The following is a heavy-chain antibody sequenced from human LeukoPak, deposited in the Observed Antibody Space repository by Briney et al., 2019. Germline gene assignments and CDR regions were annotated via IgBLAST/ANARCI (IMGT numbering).Heavy chain of an antibody. CDR3: ARGRITMVRGVTRVYYFDY. J-gene: IGHJ4*02. Sequence: ASVKVSRKASGGTFSSYAISWVRQAPGQGLEWMGRIIPILGIANYAQKFQGRVTITADKSTSTAYMELSSLRSEDTAVYYCARGRITMVRGVTRVYYFDYWGQGTLVTVSS. V-gene: IGHV1-69*04. CDR1: GGTFSSYA. CDR2: IIPILGIA. D-gene: IGHD3-10*01.